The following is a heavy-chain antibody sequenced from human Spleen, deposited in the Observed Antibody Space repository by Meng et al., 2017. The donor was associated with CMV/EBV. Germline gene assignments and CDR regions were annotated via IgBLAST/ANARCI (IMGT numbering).Heavy chain of an antibody. CDR3: AREGSSNWFDP. CDR2: IYYSGST. J-gene: IGHJ5*02. D-gene: IGHD6-6*01. V-gene: IGHV4-31*03. Sequence: CTVSGGSISSGGYSWSWIHQHPGKDLGWIGYIYYSGSTYYNPSLKSRVTISVDTSKNQFSLNLSSVTAADTAVYYCAREGSSNWFDPWGQGTLVTVSS. CDR1: GGSISSGGYS.